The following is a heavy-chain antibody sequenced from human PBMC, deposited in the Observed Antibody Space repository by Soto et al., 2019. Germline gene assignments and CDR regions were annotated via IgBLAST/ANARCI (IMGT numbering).Heavy chain of an antibody. CDR1: GFTFSSFW. Sequence: PGGSLRLSCAASGFTFSSFWMSWVRQAPGKGREWVANIKQDGSEKYYVDSVKGRFTISRDNANNLLYLQMNSLRAEAPAAYYFARDGSLYDFWGCYYSWISVMDVLGQGTTVTAS. CDR2: IKQDGSEK. CDR3: ARDGSLYDFWGCYYSWISVMDV. D-gene: IGHD3-3*01. V-gene: IGHV3-7*01. J-gene: IGHJ6*02.